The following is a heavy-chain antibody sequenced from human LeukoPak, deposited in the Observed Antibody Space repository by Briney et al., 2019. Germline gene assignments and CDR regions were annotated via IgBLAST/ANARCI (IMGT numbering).Heavy chain of an antibody. CDR2: IIPIFGTA. Sequence: GASVKVSCKASGYTFTSYGISWVRQAPGQGLEWMGGIIPIFGTANYAQKFQGRVTITADKSTSTAYMELSSLRSEDTAVYYCARTRSMYYYDPNWFDPWGQGTLVTVSS. J-gene: IGHJ5*02. D-gene: IGHD3-22*01. CDR3: ARTRSMYYYDPNWFDP. V-gene: IGHV1-69*06. CDR1: GYTFTSYG.